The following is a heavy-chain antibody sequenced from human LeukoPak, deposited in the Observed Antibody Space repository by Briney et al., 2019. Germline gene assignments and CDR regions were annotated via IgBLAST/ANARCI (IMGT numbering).Heavy chain of an antibody. V-gene: IGHV1-69*05. CDR1: GGTFITYA. CDR2: VIPIFGTA. J-gene: IGHJ5*02. Sequence: SVRVSSTASGGTFITYAISWVRQAPGQGLEWRGGVIPIFGTANYAQKFQGRVTITTDESTSTAYMELSSLRSEDTAVYYCAREIPSYYYGSGNWFDPWGQGTLVTVSS. CDR3: AREIPSYYYGSGNWFDP. D-gene: IGHD3-10*01.